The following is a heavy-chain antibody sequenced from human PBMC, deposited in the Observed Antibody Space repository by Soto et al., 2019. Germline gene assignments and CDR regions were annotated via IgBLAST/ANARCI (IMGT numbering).Heavy chain of an antibody. V-gene: IGHV4-39*01. Sequence: SETLSLTCTVSGGSISSSSYYWGWIRQPPGKGLEWIGSIYYSGSTYYNPSLKSRVTISVDTSKNQFSLKLSSVTAADTAVYYCARYSSSWYGAHYYYGMDVWGQGTTVTV. CDR2: IYYSGST. CDR1: GGSISSSSYY. J-gene: IGHJ6*02. CDR3: ARYSSSWYGAHYYYGMDV. D-gene: IGHD6-13*01.